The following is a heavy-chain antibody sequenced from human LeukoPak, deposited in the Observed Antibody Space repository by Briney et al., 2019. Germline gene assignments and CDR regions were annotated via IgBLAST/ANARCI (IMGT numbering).Heavy chain of an antibody. Sequence: PGGSLRLAFAVSGFTFGSYSMNWVRQAPGKGLEWVSFVSTSGSYIYYADSVKGRFTISRDNAKNSLYLQMNSLRAEDTAVYYCASQTPRRLPIAVADYFDYWGQGTLVTVSS. V-gene: IGHV3-21*01. D-gene: IGHD6-19*01. CDR2: VSTSGSYI. J-gene: IGHJ4*02. CDR3: ASQTPRRLPIAVADYFDY. CDR1: GFTFGSYS.